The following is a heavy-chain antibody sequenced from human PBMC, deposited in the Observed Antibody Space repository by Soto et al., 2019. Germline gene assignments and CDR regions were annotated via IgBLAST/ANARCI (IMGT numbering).Heavy chain of an antibody. CDR2: FDPEDGET. CDR1: GYTLTELS. CDR3: ARDPTYYDFWSGYWPYYGMDV. J-gene: IGHJ6*02. V-gene: IGHV1-24*01. Sequence: ASVKVSCKVSGYTLTELSMHWVRQAPGKGLEWMGGFDPEDGETIYAQKFQGRVTITRDTSASTAYMELSSLRSEDTAVYYCARDPTYYDFWSGYWPYYGMDVWGQGTTVTVSS. D-gene: IGHD3-3*01.